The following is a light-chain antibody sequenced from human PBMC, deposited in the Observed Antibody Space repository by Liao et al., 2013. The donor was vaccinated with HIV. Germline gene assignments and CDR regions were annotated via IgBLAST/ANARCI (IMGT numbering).Light chain of an antibody. V-gene: IGLV3-1*01. CDR3: QAWDSSTVV. Sequence: SYELTQPSSVSVSPGQTARITCSGDVLARNFVRWFQQKPGQSPVLVIYQDSKRPSGIPERFSGSNSGNTATLTISGTQAMDEADYYCQAWDSSTVVFGGGTKLTVL. J-gene: IGLJ2*01. CDR1: VLARNF. CDR2: QDS.